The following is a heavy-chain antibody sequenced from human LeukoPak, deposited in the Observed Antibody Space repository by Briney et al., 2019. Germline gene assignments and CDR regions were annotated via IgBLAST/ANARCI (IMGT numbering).Heavy chain of an antibody. CDR2: ISGSGGST. J-gene: IGHJ4*02. Sequence: GGSLRLSCAASGFTFSSYAMSWVRQAPGKGLEWVSAISGSGGSTYYADSVKGRFTISRDNSKNTLYLQMNSLRAEDTAVYYCAKVVSSWYQSPGYFDYWGQGTLVTVSS. V-gene: IGHV3-23*01. CDR3: AKVVSSWYQSPGYFDY. CDR1: GFTFSSYA. D-gene: IGHD6-13*01.